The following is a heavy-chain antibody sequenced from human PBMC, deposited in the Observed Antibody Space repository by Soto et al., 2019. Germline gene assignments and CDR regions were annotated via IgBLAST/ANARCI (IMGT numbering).Heavy chain of an antibody. CDR2: FDPEDGET. Sequence: ASVKVSCKASGYTFTSYAIHWVRQAPGKGLEWMGGFDPEDGETKYAQKFQGRVTMTEDTSTDTAYMELSSLRSEDTAVYYCATDSRLRSYYYGMDVWGQGTTVTVSS. J-gene: IGHJ6*02. D-gene: IGHD4-17*01. V-gene: IGHV1-24*01. CDR3: ATDSRLRSYYYGMDV. CDR1: GYTFTSYA.